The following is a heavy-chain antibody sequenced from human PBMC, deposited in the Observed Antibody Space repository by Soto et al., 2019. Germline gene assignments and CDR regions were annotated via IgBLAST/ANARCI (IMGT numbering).Heavy chain of an antibody. CDR3: NLVRGVNYYYYYGMDV. J-gene: IGHJ6*02. V-gene: IGHV3-15*07. CDR1: GFTFSNAW. Sequence: GGSLRLSCAASGFTFSNAWMNWVRQAPGKGLEWVGRIKSKTDGGTTDYAAPVKGSFTISRDDSKNTLYLQMNSLKTEDTAVYYCNLVRGVNYYYYYGMDVWGQGTTVTVSS. D-gene: IGHD3-10*01. CDR2: IKSKTDGGTT.